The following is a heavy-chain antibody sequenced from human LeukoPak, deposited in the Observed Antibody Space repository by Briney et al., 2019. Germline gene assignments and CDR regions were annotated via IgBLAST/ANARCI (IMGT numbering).Heavy chain of an antibody. CDR1: GFIFSVYN. Sequence: GSLRLSCAASGFIFSVYNMNWVRQAPGKGLEWVSSISSSSSYIYYADSVKGRFTISRDNSKNTLYLQMNSLRAEDTAVYYCAKDLDYGDHEPDYWGQGALVTVSS. J-gene: IGHJ4*02. V-gene: IGHV3-21*01. CDR3: AKDLDYGDHEPDY. D-gene: IGHD4-17*01. CDR2: ISSSSSYI.